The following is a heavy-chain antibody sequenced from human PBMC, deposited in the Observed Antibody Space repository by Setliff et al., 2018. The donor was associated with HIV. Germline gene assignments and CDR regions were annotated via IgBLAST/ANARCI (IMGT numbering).Heavy chain of an antibody. Sequence: ASVKVSCKASGYTFTNYDINWVRQAPGQGLEWMGWISTYNGNANYAQKFQGRVTMTTHTSTTTAHMELRSLRSDDTAVYYCARHFPGSPHPAGYYMDVWGKGTMVTVSS. J-gene: IGHJ6*03. V-gene: IGHV1-18*01. CDR3: ARHFPGSPHPAGYYMDV. CDR2: ISTYNGNA. CDR1: GYTFTNYD. D-gene: IGHD3-3*02.